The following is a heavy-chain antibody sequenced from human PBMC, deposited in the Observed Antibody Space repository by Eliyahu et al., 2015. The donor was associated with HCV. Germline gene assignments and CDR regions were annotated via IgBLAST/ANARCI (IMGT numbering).Heavy chain of an antibody. CDR2: IDPSDSYT. CDR1: GYSFTSYW. J-gene: IGHJ4*02. Sequence: EVQLVQSGAEVKKPGESLRISCKGSGYSFTSYWXSWVRQMPGKGLEWMGRIDPSDSYTNYSPSFQGHVTISADKSISTAYLQWSSLKASDTAMYYCARLAVEGSGSYSHPSELGWGQGTLVTVSS. CDR3: ARLAVEGSGSYSHPSELG. V-gene: IGHV5-10-1*03. D-gene: IGHD3-10*01.